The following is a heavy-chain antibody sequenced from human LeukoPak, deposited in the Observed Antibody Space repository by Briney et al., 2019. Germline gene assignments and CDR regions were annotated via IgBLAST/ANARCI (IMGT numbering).Heavy chain of an antibody. V-gene: IGHV3-33*01. J-gene: IGHJ5*02. CDR2: IWYDGSNK. Sequence: PGGSLRLSCAASGFTFSSYGMHWVRQAPGKGLEWVAVIWYDGSNKYYADSVKGRFTISRDNSKNTLYLQMNSLRAEDTAVYYCARVLGPPRGGYSYPNWFDPWGQGTLVTVSS. CDR1: GFTFSSYG. CDR3: ARVLGPPRGGYSYPNWFDP. D-gene: IGHD5-18*01.